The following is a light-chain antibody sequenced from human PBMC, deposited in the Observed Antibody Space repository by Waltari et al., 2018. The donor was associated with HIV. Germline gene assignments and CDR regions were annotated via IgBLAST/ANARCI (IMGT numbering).Light chain of an antibody. CDR2: KDS. V-gene: IGLV3-25*03. J-gene: IGLJ3*02. CDR1: ALPKKY. CDR3: QSADISGTWV. Sequence: SYELTQSPSVSLSPGQTARITCSGDALPKKYAYWYQQKPGQAPVLVIYKDSERPSGIPERFSGSSSGTIVTLTISGVQAEDEADYYCQSADISGTWVFGGGTKLTVL.